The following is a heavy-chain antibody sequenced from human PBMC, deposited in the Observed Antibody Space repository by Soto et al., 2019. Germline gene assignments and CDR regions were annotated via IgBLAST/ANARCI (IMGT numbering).Heavy chain of an antibody. CDR2: IYYSGST. V-gene: IGHV4-30-4*08. D-gene: IGHD7-27*01. CDR3: TRGPSGDKVDY. Sequence: SETLSLTCTVSGGSISSGGYYWSWIRQHPGKGLEWIGYIYYSGSTYSNPSLKSRVTLSIDTSKNQFSLQLSSMSAADTAVYYCTRGPSGDKVDYWGQGTLVTVSS. CDR1: GGSISSGGYY. J-gene: IGHJ4*02.